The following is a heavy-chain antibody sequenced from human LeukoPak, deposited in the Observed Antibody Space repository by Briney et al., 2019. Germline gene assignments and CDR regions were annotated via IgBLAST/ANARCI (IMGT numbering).Heavy chain of an antibody. V-gene: IGHV4-59*01. CDR2: IYYSGST. CDR1: GGSISGYY. J-gene: IGHJ4*02. Sequence: SETLSLTCTVSGGSISGYYYNWIRQPPGKGLEWIGYIYYSGSTNYNPSLKSRVTISLDTSKNQFSLKLSSVTTADTAVYYCARYVVYGSGKYYFDYWGQGTLVTVSS. CDR3: ARYVVYGSGKYYFDY. D-gene: IGHD3-10*01.